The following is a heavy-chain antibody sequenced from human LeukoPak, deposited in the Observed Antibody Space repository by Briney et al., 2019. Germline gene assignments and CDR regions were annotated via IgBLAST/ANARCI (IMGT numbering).Heavy chain of an antibody. CDR3: ARDRLLYGNYYGMDV. CDR1: GGSISSGGYS. V-gene: IGHV4-30-2*01. J-gene: IGHJ6*02. D-gene: IGHD3-3*01. Sequence: SQTLSLTCAVSGGSISSGGYSWSWIRQPPGKGLEWIGYIYHSGSTYYNPSLKSRVTISADRSKNQFSLKLSSVTAADTAVYYCARDRLLYGNYYGMDVWGQGTTVTVSS. CDR2: IYHSGST.